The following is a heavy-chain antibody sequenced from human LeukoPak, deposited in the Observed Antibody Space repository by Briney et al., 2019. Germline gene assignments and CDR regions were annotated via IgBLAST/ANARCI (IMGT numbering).Heavy chain of an antibody. Sequence: TSEALSLTCTVSGGSISTSYYWGWIRQPPGKGLEWIGTIYYSGSTYYNPSLKSRVTISVDTSKNQFSLRLSSVTAADTAVYYCARDWVRESQPGYMDVWGKGTTVTISS. V-gene: IGHV4-39*01. CDR1: GGSISTSYY. D-gene: IGHD3-10*01. CDR2: IYYSGST. J-gene: IGHJ6*03. CDR3: ARDWVRESQPGYMDV.